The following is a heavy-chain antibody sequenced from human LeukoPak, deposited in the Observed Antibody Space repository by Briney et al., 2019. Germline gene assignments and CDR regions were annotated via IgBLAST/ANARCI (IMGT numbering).Heavy chain of an antibody. CDR1: GGSFSGYY. CDR2: INHSGST. J-gene: IGHJ4*02. V-gene: IGHV4-34*01. Sequence: SETLSLTCAVYGGSFSGYYWSWIRQPPGKGLEWIGEINHSGSTNYNPSLKSRVTISVDTSKNQFSLKLSSVTAADTAVYYCARVSSATLDSWGQGTLVTVSS. CDR3: ARVSSATLDS. D-gene: IGHD6-13*01.